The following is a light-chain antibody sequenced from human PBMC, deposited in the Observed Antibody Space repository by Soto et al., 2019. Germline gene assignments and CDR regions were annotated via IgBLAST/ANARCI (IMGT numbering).Light chain of an antibody. CDR2: EVS. J-gene: IGLJ2*01. Sequence: QPVLTQPASVSGSPGQSITISCTGTSSDVGGYNYVSWYQQHPGKAPKLMIYEVSNRPSGVSNRFSGSKSGNTASLTISGLQAEDEADYYCSSYTSSRKVVFGGGTKVTVL. V-gene: IGLV2-14*01. CDR3: SSYTSSRKVV. CDR1: SSDVGGYNY.